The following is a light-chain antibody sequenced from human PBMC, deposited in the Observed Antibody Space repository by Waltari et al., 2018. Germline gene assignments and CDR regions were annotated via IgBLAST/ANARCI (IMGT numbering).Light chain of an antibody. CDR3: QQYYSTPPT. V-gene: IGKV4-1*01. CDR1: QSVFYSSNNKNY. J-gene: IGKJ4*01. CDR2: WAS. Sequence: DIVMTQSPDSLAVSLGERATINSKSSQSVFYSSNNKNYLAWYQQKTGQPPKLLIYWASTRESGVPDRFSGSGSETDFTLTISSLQAEDVAVYYCQQYYSTPPTFGGGTKVEIK.